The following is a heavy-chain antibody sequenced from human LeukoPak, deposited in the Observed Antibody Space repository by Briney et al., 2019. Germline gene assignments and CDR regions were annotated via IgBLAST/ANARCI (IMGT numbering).Heavy chain of an antibody. V-gene: IGHV3-64*01. CDR3: ARDPERVCSGGSCYSYYYYNYMDV. CDR2: ISSNGGST. J-gene: IGHJ6*03. D-gene: IGHD2-15*01. CDR1: GFTFSSYA. Sequence: GGSLRLSCAASGFTFSSYAMHWVRQAPGKGLEYVSAISSNGGSTYYANSVKGRFTISRDNSKNTLYLQMGSLRAEDRAVYYCARDPERVCSGGSCYSYYYYNYMDVWGKGTTVTVSS.